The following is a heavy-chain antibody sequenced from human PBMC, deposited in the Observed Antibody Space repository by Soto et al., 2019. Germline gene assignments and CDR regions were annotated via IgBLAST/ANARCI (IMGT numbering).Heavy chain of an antibody. CDR3: ARGHAGTMDV. J-gene: IGHJ6*02. Sequence: RSQTLSLTCAISGDSVSSNGAAWNWIRQSPSRGLQWLGRTYYRSKWNNDYAVSVKGRITINPDTSKNQFSLQLNSVTPEDTAVYYCARGHAGTMDVWGQGTMVTVSS. V-gene: IGHV6-1*01. CDR1: GDSVSSNGAA. CDR2: TYYRSKWNN. D-gene: IGHD1-1*01.